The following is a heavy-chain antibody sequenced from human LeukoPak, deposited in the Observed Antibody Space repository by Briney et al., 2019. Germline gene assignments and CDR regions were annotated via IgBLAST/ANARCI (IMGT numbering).Heavy chain of an antibody. J-gene: IGHJ5*02. CDR3: ASSETPRHSSGWYYWFDP. D-gene: IGHD6-19*01. Sequence: GASVKVSCKASGYTVTTYEMYWVRQAPGQALEWMGGIIPIFGTANYAQKFQGRVTITADKSTSTANMQRSSLRSEATAVYYCASSETPRHSSGWYYWFDPWGQGTLVTVSS. CDR2: IIPIFGTA. V-gene: IGHV1-69*06. CDR1: GYTVTTYE.